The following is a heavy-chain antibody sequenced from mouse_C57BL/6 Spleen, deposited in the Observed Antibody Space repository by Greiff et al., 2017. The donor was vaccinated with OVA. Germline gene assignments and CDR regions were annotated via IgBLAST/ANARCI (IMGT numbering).Heavy chain of an antibody. CDR1: GYTFTSYW. CDR3: ARSSTGTDYFDY. V-gene: IGHV1-50*01. D-gene: IGHD4-1*02. CDR2: IDPSDSYT. J-gene: IGHJ2*01. Sequence: QVHVKQPGAELVKPGASVKLSCKASGYTFTSYWMQWVKQRPGQGLEWIGEIDPSDSYTNYNQKFKGKATLTVDTSSSTAYMQLSSLTSEDSAVYYCARSSTGTDYFDYWGKGTTLTVSS.